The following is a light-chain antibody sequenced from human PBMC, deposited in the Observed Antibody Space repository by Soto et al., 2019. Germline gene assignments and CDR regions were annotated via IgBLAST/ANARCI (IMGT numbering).Light chain of an antibody. CDR3: QQYGGSLSWT. CDR1: QSVIDNY. V-gene: IGKV3-20*01. J-gene: IGKJ1*01. Sequence: ELVLTQSPGTLSVSPGERVTLSCRASQSVIDNYLAWYQQRPGQAPRFLIYGASGRVNGTPRRFSGSGSGKDFTLTINGLEPEDFGVYYCQQYGGSLSWTFGQGTKVEIK. CDR2: GAS.